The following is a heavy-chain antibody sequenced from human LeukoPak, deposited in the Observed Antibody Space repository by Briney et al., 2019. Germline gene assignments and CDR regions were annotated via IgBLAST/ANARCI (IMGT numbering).Heavy chain of an antibody. Sequence: GGSLRLSCAASGFTFSNYAMSWVRQAPGKGLEWVSGISGGSTYHADSVRGRFTISRDNSKNTLYLQMNSLRAEDTAVYYCARGGPSAAGGFDPWGQGTLVTVSS. J-gene: IGHJ5*02. CDR1: GFTFSNYA. CDR2: ISGGST. CDR3: ARGGPSAAGGFDP. V-gene: IGHV3-23*01. D-gene: IGHD6-13*01.